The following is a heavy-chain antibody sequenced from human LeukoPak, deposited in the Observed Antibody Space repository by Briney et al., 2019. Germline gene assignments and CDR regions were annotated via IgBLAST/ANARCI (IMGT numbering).Heavy chain of an antibody. CDR1: GFTVSSNY. J-gene: IGHJ3*02. CDR3: ARGPRGYCSGGSCPGAFDI. CDR2: IYSGGST. Sequence: GGSLRLSCAASGFTVSSNYMSWVRQAPGKGLEWVSVIYSGGSTYYADSVKGRFTISRDNSKNTLYLQMNSLRAEDTAVYYCARGPRGYCSGGSCPGAFDIWGQGTMVTVSS. D-gene: IGHD2-15*01. V-gene: IGHV3-53*01.